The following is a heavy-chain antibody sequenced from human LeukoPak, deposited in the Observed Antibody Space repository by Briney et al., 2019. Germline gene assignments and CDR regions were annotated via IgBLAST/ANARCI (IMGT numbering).Heavy chain of an antibody. J-gene: IGHJ4*02. CDR2: ISSSSSYI. CDR1: GFTVSSNY. Sequence: GGSLRLSCAASGFTVSSNYMSWVRQAPGKGLEWVSSISSSSSYIYYAESVKGRFTISRDNAKKSLYLQMNSLRAEDTAVYYCARDPNDGYNLARYFDYWGQGTLVTVSS. CDR3: ARDPNDGYNLARYFDY. V-gene: IGHV3-21*01. D-gene: IGHD5-24*01.